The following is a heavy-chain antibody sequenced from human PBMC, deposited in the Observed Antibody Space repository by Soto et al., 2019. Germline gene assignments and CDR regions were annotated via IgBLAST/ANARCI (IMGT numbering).Heavy chain of an antibody. CDR3: ARDVLDDFWSGYGWYMDV. CDR1: GFTFSSYG. CDR2: IWYDGSNK. V-gene: IGHV3-33*01. J-gene: IGHJ6*03. D-gene: IGHD3-3*01. Sequence: GGSLRLSCAASGFTFSSYGMHWVRQAPGKGLEWVAVIWYDGSNKYYADSVKGRFTISRDNSKNTLYLQMNSLRAEDTAVYYCARDVLDDFWSGYGWYMDVWGKGTTVTVSS.